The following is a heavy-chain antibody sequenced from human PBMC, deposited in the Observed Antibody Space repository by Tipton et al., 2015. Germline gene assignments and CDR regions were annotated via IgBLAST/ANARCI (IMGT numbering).Heavy chain of an antibody. CDR3: ARDLRRCSGGSCFGYGMDV. J-gene: IGHJ6*02. D-gene: IGHD2-15*01. Sequence: GSLRLSCAASEFTVNSNYMNWVRQAPGKGLEWVSVIYTGGCTYYGDSVKGRFTISRDNSQNTLYLQMNSLRAEDTAVYYCARDLRRCSGGSCFGYGMDVWGQGTTVTVSS. CDR1: EFTVNSNY. V-gene: IGHV3-53*01. CDR2: IYTGGCT.